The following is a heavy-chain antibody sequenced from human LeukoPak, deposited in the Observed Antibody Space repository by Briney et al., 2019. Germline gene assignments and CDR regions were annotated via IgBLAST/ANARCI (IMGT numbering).Heavy chain of an antibody. Sequence: GGSLRLSCAASRFTFSSYSMNWVRQAPGKGLEWVSSISSSTSYIYYADSLKGRFTISRDNAKNSLFLQMNSLRAEDTAVYYCAREVAVAGLYYYYYGMDVWGQGTTVTVSS. V-gene: IGHV3-21*01. CDR3: AREVAVAGLYYYYYGMDV. CDR2: ISSSTSYI. D-gene: IGHD6-19*01. CDR1: RFTFSSYS. J-gene: IGHJ6*02.